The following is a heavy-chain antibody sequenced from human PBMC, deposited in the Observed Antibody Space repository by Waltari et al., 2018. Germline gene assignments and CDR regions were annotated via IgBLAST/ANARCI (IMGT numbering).Heavy chain of an antibody. Sequence: QVQLVQSGAEVKKPGSSVKVSCKASGGTFSSYAISWVRQAPGQGLEWMGGFIPIFGTANYAQKFQCRVTITADESTSTAYMELGSLRSEDTAVYYCARDDSGSYSGYYGMDVWGQGTTVTVSS. V-gene: IGHV1-69*13. CDR2: FIPIFGTA. J-gene: IGHJ6*02. D-gene: IGHD1-26*01. CDR3: ARDDSGSYSGYYGMDV. CDR1: GGTFSSYA.